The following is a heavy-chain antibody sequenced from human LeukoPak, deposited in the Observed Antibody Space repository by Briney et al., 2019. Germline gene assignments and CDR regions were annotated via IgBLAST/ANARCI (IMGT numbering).Heavy chain of an antibody. J-gene: IGHJ4*02. CDR1: GFTFSSYS. Sequence: GGSLRLSCAASGFTFSSYSMNWIRQAPGKGLEWVGRIKSKTDGGTTDYAAPVKGRFTISRDDSKNTLYLQMNRLKTEDTAVYYCTTDRLYFDYWGQRTLVTVSS. CDR2: IKSKTDGGTT. CDR3: TTDRLYFDY. V-gene: IGHV3-15*01.